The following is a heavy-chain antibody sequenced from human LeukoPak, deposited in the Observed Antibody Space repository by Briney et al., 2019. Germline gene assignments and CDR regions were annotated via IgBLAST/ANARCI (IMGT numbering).Heavy chain of an antibody. CDR3: ARFDSSSWYPVGWFDP. V-gene: IGHV3-53*01. Sequence: GGSLRLSCAASGFTVSSNYMSWVRQAPGKGLEWVSVIYSGGSTYYADSVMGRFTISRDNSKNTLYLQMNSLRAEDTAVYYCARFDSSSWYPVGWFDPWGQGTLVTVSS. CDR2: IYSGGST. J-gene: IGHJ5*02. CDR1: GFTVSSNY. D-gene: IGHD6-13*01.